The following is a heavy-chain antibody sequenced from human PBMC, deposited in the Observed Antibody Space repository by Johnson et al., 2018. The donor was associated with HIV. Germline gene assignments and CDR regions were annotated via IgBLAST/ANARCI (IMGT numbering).Heavy chain of an antibody. D-gene: IGHD3-9*01. Sequence: QAPGKGLEWVSVIYSGGSTYYADSVKGRFTISRDNSKNTLYLQMNSLRAEDTALYYCARGGYYDILTGYYALAAFDIWGQGTMVTVSS. CDR3: ARGGYYDILTGYYALAAFDI. V-gene: IGHV3-53*01. J-gene: IGHJ3*02. CDR2: IYSGGST.